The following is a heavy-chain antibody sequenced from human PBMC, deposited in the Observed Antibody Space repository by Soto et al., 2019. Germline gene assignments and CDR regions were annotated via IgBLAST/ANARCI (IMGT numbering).Heavy chain of an antibody. J-gene: IGHJ4*02. CDR3: ASNYDYVWGSPYFDY. CDR1: GYTFTSYA. CDR2: INAGNGNT. D-gene: IGHD3-16*01. V-gene: IGHV1-3*01. Sequence: ASVKVSCKASGYTFTSYAMHWVRQAPGQRLEWMGWINAGNGNTKYSQKFQGRVTITRDTSASTAYMELSSLRSEDTAVYYCASNYDYVWGSPYFDYWGQGTLVTVSS.